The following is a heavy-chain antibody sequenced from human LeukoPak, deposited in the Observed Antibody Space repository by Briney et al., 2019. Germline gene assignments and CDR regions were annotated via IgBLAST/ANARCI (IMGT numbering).Heavy chain of an antibody. V-gene: IGHV3-20*04. CDR3: ARRESSYQNYYYYYHMDV. J-gene: IGHJ6*03. Sequence: GGSLRLSCAASGFTFDDYGMSWVRQAPGKGLEWVSDINWNGDSTGYADSVKGRFTISRDNAKNSLCLQMNSLRAEDTALYYCARRESSYQNYYYYYHMDVWGKGTTVTVSS. CDR2: INWNGDST. D-gene: IGHD3-16*02. CDR1: GFTFDDYG.